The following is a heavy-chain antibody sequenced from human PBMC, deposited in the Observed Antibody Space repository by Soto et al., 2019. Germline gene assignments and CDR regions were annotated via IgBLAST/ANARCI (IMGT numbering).Heavy chain of an antibody. CDR3: ARCVAALQFDP. D-gene: IGHD6-6*01. CDR2: IYYSGST. CDR1: GGSISSYY. Sequence: SETLSLTCTVSGGSISSYYWSWIRQPPGKELEWIGYIYYSGSTNYNPSLKSRVTISVDTSKNQFSLKLSSVTAADTAVYYCARCVAALQFDPWGQGTLVTVSS. J-gene: IGHJ5*02. V-gene: IGHV4-59*01.